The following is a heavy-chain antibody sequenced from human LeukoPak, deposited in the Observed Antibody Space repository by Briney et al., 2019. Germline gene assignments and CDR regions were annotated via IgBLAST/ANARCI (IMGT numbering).Heavy chain of an antibody. CDR3: ARDRYYYDSSARYFDY. CDR1: GVSISTSRYY. Sequence: TSETLSLTCTVSGVSISTSRYYWGWIRQPPGKGLEWIGNIYYTGPTYYNASLESRVTISLDTSKNQFFLKLSSVTAADTAVYYCARDRYYYDSSARYFDYWGQGTLVTVSS. J-gene: IGHJ4*02. V-gene: IGHV4-39*07. CDR2: IYYTGPT. D-gene: IGHD3-22*01.